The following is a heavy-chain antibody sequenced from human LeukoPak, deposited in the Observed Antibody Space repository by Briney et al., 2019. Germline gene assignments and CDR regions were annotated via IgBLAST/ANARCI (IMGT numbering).Heavy chain of an antibody. D-gene: IGHD3-22*01. J-gene: IGHJ4*02. Sequence: SVKVSCKASGGTFSSYAISWVRQAPGQGLEWMGGIIPIFGTADYAQKFQGRVTITADESTSTAYMELSSLRSEDTAVYYCASGHYYDSSGYPDPPDYWGQGTLVTVSS. CDR2: IIPIFGTA. V-gene: IGHV1-69*13. CDR1: GGTFSSYA. CDR3: ASGHYYDSSGYPDPPDY.